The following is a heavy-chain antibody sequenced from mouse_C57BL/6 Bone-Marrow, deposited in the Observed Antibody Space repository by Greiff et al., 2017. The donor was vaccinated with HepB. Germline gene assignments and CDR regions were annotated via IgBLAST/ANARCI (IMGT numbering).Heavy chain of an antibody. CDR1: GYTFTSYG. V-gene: IGHV1-81*01. CDR3: GRSPYYYGIRYAY. CDR2: IYPRSGNT. Sequence: QVQLQQSGAELARPGASVKLSCTASGYTFTSYGISWVKQRTVQGLEWIGEIYPRSGNTYYNEKFKGKATLSADKSSSTAYMELRSLTSEDSAVYCCGRSPYYYGIRYAYWGQGTLVTVSA. D-gene: IGHD1-1*01. J-gene: IGHJ3*01.